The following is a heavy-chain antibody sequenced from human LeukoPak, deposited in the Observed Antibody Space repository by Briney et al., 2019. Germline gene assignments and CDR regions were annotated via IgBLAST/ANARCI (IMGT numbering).Heavy chain of an antibody. D-gene: IGHD3-10*01. Sequence: ASVKVSCKASGYTFTSYYMHWVRQAPGQGLEWMGIINPSGGSTSYAQKFQGRVTMTRDTSTSTVYMELSSPRSEDTAVYYCARVVAVLLWFGELWDWGQGTLVTVSS. V-gene: IGHV1-46*01. CDR3: ARVVAVLLWFGELWD. CDR2: INPSGGST. CDR1: GYTFTSYY. J-gene: IGHJ4*02.